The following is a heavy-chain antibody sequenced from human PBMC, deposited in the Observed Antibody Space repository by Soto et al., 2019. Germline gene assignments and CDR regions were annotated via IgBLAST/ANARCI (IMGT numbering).Heavy chain of an antibody. J-gene: IGHJ5*02. CDR2: INHSGST. D-gene: IGHD6-13*01. CDR3: ARGRPAGTNVKGHLSSWYRGYSWFDP. CDR1: GGSFSGYY. V-gene: IGHV4-34*01. Sequence: SETLSLTCAVYGGSFSGYYWSWIRQPPGKGLEWIGEINHSGSTNYNPSLKSRVTISVDTSKNQFSLKLSSVTAADTAVYYCARGRPAGTNVKGHLSSWYRGYSWFDPWGQGTLVTVSS.